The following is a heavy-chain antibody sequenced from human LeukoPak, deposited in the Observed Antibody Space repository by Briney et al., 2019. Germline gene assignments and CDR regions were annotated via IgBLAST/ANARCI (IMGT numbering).Heavy chain of an antibody. CDR1: GFTFSSHG. J-gene: IGHJ5*02. Sequence: GGSLRLSCAASGFTFSSHGMYWVRQAPGKGLEWVAFMRHDGSNKYADSVKGRFTISGDNSKNTLYLQMNSLRAEDTALYYCAKVTYSSSWFNWFDPWGQGTLVTVSS. CDR3: AKVTYSSSWFNWFDP. D-gene: IGHD6-13*01. V-gene: IGHV3-30*02. CDR2: MRHDGSNK.